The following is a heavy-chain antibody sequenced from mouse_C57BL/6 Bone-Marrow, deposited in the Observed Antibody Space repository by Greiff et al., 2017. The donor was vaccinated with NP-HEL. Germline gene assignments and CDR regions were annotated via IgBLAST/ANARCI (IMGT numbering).Heavy chain of an antibody. Sequence: QVQLKESGPGLVQPSQSLSITCTVSGFSLTSYGVHWVRQSPGKGLEWLGVIWSGGSTDYNAAFISRLSIGKDNSKSQVFFKMNSLQADDTAIYYCARGRGFAYWGQGTLVTVSA. J-gene: IGHJ3*01. CDR2: IWSGGST. V-gene: IGHV2-2*01. CDR3: ARGRGFAY. CDR1: GFSLTSYG.